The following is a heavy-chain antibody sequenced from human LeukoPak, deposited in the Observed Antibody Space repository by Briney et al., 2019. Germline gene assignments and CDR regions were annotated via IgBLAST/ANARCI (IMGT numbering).Heavy chain of an antibody. Sequence: SETLSLTCAGSFNGYYWSWIRQPAGKGLEWIGRIYTSGSTNYNPSLKSRVTISVDTSKNQFSLKLSSVTAADTAVYYCARAVLPSYGGYYYFDYWGQGTLVTVSS. V-gene: IGHV4-4*07. D-gene: IGHD5-12*01. CDR2: IYTSGST. CDR3: ARAVLPSYGGYYYFDY. CDR1: SFNGYY. J-gene: IGHJ4*02.